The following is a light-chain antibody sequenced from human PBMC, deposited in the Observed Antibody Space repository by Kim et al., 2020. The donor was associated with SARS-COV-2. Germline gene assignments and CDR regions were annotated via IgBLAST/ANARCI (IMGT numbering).Light chain of an antibody. CDR3: QECDRTYDNSI. CDR1: SVGVTC. Sequence: SYELTQPHSVSVSPGQTATITCTGDSVGVTCACWYQHKQGQSTFLVIYQDSKQPSRSPERFPGSNSGNTATLSTTLTLAVVEADDDCQECDRTYDNSIFG. J-gene: IGLJ1*01. CDR2: QDS. V-gene: IGLV3-1*01.